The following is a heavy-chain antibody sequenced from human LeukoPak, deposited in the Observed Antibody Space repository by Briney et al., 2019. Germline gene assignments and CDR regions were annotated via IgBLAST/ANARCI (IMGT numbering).Heavy chain of an antibody. Sequence: GGSLRLSCAASGFTFRNYGMHWVRQAPGKGLEWVAFIRYDGSNKYYADSVKGRFTISRDNSKNTLFLQMNSLRAEDTAVYYCAKVLYCTGFSRYGEYFQHWGQGTLVTVSS. CDR2: IRYDGSNK. V-gene: IGHV3-30*02. CDR1: GFTFRNYG. D-gene: IGHD2-15*01. J-gene: IGHJ1*01. CDR3: AKVLYCTGFSRYGEYFQH.